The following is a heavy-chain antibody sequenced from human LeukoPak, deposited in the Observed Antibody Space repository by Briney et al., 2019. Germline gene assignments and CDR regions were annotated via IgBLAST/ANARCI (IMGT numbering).Heavy chain of an antibody. D-gene: IGHD3-9*01. CDR1: GGSISSGGYY. Sequence: SETLSLTCTVSGGSISSGGYYWSWLRQHPGKGLEWIGYIYYSGSTYYNPSLKSRVTISVDTSKNQFSLKLSSVTAADTAVYYCARERVYTTISREAFDIWGQGTMVTVSS. CDR2: IYYSGST. J-gene: IGHJ3*02. CDR3: ARERVYTTISREAFDI. V-gene: IGHV4-31*03.